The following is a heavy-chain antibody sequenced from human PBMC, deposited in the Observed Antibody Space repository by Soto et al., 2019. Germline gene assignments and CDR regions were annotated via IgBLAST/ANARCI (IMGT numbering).Heavy chain of an antibody. Sequence: QVQLQESGPGLVKPSETLSLTCTVSGGSVTSATYDWSWIRQPPGKPMEWIGYIYFRGGADYNPSRKSLVTISIDTSKNQFSLRLTSVTAADTAVYYCARSRATIYSTGSYGMDVWGQGTRVTVSS. D-gene: IGHD4-17*01. CDR1: GGSVTSATYD. CDR3: ARSRATIYSTGSYGMDV. J-gene: IGHJ6*02. V-gene: IGHV4-61*01. CDR2: IYFRGGA.